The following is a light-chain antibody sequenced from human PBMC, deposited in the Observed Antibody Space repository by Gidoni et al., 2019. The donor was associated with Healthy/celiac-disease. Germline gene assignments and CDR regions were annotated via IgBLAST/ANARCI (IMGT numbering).Light chain of an antibody. V-gene: IGKV2-28*01. CDR2: LGS. CDR1: QSLLHSNGYNY. CDR3: MQALQTPRT. Sequence: DIVMTQSPLSLPVTPGEPASISCRSSQSLLHSNGYNYLDLYLQKPGQSPQLLIYLGSNRASGVPDRFSGSGSGTDFTLKISRVEAEDVWVYYCMQALQTPRTFGGGTKVEIK. J-gene: IGKJ4*01.